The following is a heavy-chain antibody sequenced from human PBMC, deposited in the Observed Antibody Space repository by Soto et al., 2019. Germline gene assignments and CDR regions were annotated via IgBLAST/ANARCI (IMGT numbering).Heavy chain of an antibody. Sequence: EMQLVESGGVVVQPGGSLRLSCAASGFTFDDYTMHWVRQAPGKGLEWVSLISWDGSSTYYADSVKGRFTISRDNSKNSLFLQMNSLRTEDTALYYCAKPVFNRETYYGAEYFQHWGQGTLVTVSS. CDR1: GFTFDDYT. V-gene: IGHV3-43*01. J-gene: IGHJ1*01. D-gene: IGHD1-26*01. CDR2: ISWDGSST. CDR3: AKPVFNRETYYGAEYFQH.